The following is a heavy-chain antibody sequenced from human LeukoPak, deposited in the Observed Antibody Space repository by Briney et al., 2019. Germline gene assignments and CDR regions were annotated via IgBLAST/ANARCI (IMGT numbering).Heavy chain of an antibody. CDR1: GFTFSSYW. CDR2: FNSDGITT. V-gene: IGHV3-74*01. CDR3: ARGRYYFDS. Sequence: GGSLRLSCAASGFTFSSYWMHWVRQAPGKGLVWVSRFNSDGITTSYADSVKGRSTISRDNAKNTLYLQMNSLRAEDAAVYYCARGRYYFDSWGQGTLVTVSS. J-gene: IGHJ4*02.